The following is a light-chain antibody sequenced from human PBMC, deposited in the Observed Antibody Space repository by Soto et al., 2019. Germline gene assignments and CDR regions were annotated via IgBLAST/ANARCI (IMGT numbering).Light chain of an antibody. CDR1: SSDVGGYNY. Sequence: QSVRTQPPSASGSPGQSVTISCTGTSSDVGGYNYVSCYQQHPGKAPKLMIYEVSKRPSGVPDRFSGSKSGNTASLTVSGIQAEDDADYYCSSYAGSNNSYVFGTGTKVTVL. J-gene: IGLJ1*01. V-gene: IGLV2-8*01. CDR2: EVS. CDR3: SSYAGSNNSYV.